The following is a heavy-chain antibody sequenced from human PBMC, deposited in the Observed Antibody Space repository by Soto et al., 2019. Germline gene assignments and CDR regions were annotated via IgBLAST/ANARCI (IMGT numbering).Heavy chain of an antibody. CDR2: INHSGST. Sequence: SETLSLTFAVYGGSFSGYYWSWIRQPPGKGLEWIGEINHSGSTNYNPSLKSRVTISVDTSKNQFSLKLSSVTAADTAVYYCARLAYYYGSGSQNYWGQGTLVTVSS. V-gene: IGHV4-34*01. CDR1: GGSFSGYY. CDR3: ARLAYYYGSGSQNY. D-gene: IGHD3-10*01. J-gene: IGHJ4*02.